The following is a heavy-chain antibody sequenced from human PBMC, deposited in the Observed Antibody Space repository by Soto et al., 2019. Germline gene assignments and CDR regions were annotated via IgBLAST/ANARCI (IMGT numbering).Heavy chain of an antibody. V-gene: IGHV1-18*01. J-gene: IGHJ4*02. Sequence: QVQLVQSGAEVKKPGASVKVSCKSSGYTFTSYGIIWVRQAPGQGLEWMGWISAYNGNTNYAQKVQGRVTMTTDTATITAYMELRSLRSDDTAVYYCARKPYCSGGSCYSSTVVDYWRQGTLVTVSS. CDR1: GYTFTSYG. CDR3: ARKPYCSGGSCYSSTVVDY. CDR2: ISAYNGNT. D-gene: IGHD2-15*01.